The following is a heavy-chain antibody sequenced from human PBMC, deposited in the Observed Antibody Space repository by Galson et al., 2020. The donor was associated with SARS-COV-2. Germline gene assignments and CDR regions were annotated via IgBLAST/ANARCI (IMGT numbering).Heavy chain of an antibody. Sequence: GESLKISCAASGFTVSSSYISWVRQAPGKGLEWVSLIYPNYNRFYADSVKGRFTISRDNSRNTLFLQMNSLRAEDTAVYYCLKEGDTINQGYWGQGTLVTVSS. D-gene: IGHD3-10*01. CDR2: IYPNYNR. J-gene: IGHJ4*02. CDR1: GFTVSSSY. CDR3: LKEGDTINQGY. V-gene: IGHV3-53*01.